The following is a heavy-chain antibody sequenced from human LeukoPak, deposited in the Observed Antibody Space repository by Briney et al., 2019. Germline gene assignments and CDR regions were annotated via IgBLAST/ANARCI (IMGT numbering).Heavy chain of an antibody. J-gene: IGHJ4*02. CDR1: GFTFSSYA. D-gene: IGHD1-1*01. CDR3: ARSTGNFDY. Sequence: GGSLRLSCAASGFTFSSYAMHWVRQAPGKGLEWVAVISYDGSNKYYAGSVKGRFTISRDNSKNTLYLQMNSLRAEDTAVYYCARSTGNFDYWGQGTLVTVSS. CDR2: ISYDGSNK. V-gene: IGHV3-30*04.